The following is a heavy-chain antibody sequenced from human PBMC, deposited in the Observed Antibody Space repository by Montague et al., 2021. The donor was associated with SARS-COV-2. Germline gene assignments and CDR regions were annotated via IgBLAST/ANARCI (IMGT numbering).Heavy chain of an antibody. J-gene: IGHJ3*02. V-gene: IGHV3-30-3*01. D-gene: IGHD3-10*01. Sequence: SLRLSCAASGFTFSSYAIHWVRQAPGKGLEWVAVLSYDGRNNYYSYSXNVRFTISRDNSKNTLYLQMNSLRAEDTAVYYCARAAQKQYVLLWFGELLHDAFDIWGQVTMVTVSS. CDR3: ARAAQKQYVLLWFGELLHDAFDI. CDR2: LSYDGRNN. CDR1: GFTFSSYA.